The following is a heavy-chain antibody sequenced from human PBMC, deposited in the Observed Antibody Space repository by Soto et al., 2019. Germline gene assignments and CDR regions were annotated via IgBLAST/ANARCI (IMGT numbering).Heavy chain of an antibody. CDR3: ARRVLYCSGGSCYGDWFDP. CDR2: ISAYNGNT. CDR1: GYTFTSYG. V-gene: IGHV1-18*01. J-gene: IGHJ5*02. D-gene: IGHD2-15*01. Sequence: GASVKVSCKASGYTFTSYGISWVRQAPGQGLEWMGWISAYNGNTNYAQKLQGRVTMTTDTSTSTAYMELRSLRSDDTAVYYCARRVLYCSGGSCYGDWFDPWGQGTLVTVSS.